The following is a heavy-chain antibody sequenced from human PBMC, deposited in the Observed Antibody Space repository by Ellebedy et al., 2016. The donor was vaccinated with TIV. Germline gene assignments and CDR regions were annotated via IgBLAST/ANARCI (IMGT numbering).Heavy chain of an antibody. V-gene: IGHV1-2*02. CDR1: GYALTDNY. J-gene: IGHJ4*02. Sequence: ASVKVSCKASGYALTDNYVHWVRQAPGQGLEWMGWINPNSGSTNFAQNFQGRVTMTSDTSISTTYMELSGLRSGDTAVYYCASDRGLTVYYFDSWGLGTLATVSS. CDR3: ASDRGLTVYYFDS. D-gene: IGHD3-10*01. CDR2: INPNSGST.